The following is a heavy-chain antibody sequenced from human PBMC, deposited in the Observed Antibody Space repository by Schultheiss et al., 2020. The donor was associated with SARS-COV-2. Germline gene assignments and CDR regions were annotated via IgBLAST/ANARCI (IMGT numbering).Heavy chain of an antibody. V-gene: IGHV3-7*03. CDR1: GFTFSSYW. D-gene: IGHD6-19*01. Sequence: GGSLRLSCAASGFTFSSYWMSWVRQAPRKGLEWVANIKQDGSEKYYVDSVKGRFTISRDNAKNSLYLQMNSLRAEDTAVYYCARGDSSGWFYYYYGMDVWGQGTTVTVSS. CDR3: ARGDSSGWFYYYYGMDV. J-gene: IGHJ6*02. CDR2: IKQDGSEK.